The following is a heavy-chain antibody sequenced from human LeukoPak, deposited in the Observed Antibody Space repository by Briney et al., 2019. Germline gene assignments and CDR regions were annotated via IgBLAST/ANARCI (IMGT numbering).Heavy chain of an antibody. D-gene: IGHD1-1*01. CDR2: INAGNGNT. CDR3: ARHGTDWNDPWDY. J-gene: IGHJ4*02. CDR1: GYTFTSYA. Sequence: GASVKVSCKASGYTFTSYAMHWVRQAPGQRLEWMGWINAGNGNTKYSQKFQGRVTITRDTSASTAYMELSSLRSEDTAVYYCARHGTDWNDPWDYWGQGTLVTVSS. V-gene: IGHV1-3*01.